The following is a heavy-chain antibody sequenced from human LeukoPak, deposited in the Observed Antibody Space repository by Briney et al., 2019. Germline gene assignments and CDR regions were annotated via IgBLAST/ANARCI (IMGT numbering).Heavy chain of an antibody. CDR2: ISSSSSYI. D-gene: IGHD3-10*01. Sequence: PGGSLRLSCAASGFTVSSNYMSWVRQASGKGLEWVSSISSSSSYIYYADSVKGRFTISRDNAKNSLYLQMNSLRAEDTAVYYCARGHFGEFDPWGQGTLVTVSS. V-gene: IGHV3-21*01. CDR1: GFTVSSNY. CDR3: ARGHFGEFDP. J-gene: IGHJ5*02.